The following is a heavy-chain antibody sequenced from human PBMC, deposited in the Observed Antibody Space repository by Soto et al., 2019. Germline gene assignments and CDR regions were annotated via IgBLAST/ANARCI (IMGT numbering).Heavy chain of an antibody. CDR2: ISYHGSDK. CDR1: GFTFSNYG. J-gene: IGHJ4*02. Sequence: QVQLVESGGGVVQPGRSLRLSCAASGFTFSNYGMHWVRQAPGKGLEWVAVISYHGSDKYYADSVKCRFTISRDNSKNTLYLQMDTLRAEHTAVDYCAKAHLTTKVTRFGYWGQGTLVTVSS. CDR3: AKAHLTTKVTRFGY. V-gene: IGHV3-30*18. D-gene: IGHD3-10*02.